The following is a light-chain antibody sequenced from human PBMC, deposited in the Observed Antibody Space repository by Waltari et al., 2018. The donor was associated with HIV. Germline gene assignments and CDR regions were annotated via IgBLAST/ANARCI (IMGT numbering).Light chain of an antibody. J-gene: IGKJ4*01. CDR1: QSVSSN. Sequence: EIVMTQSPATLSVFPGERATLSCRASQSVSSNLAWYQQKPGQAPRPLIYGASTRATGTPARFSGSGSGTEFTLTISGLQSEDFAVYYCQHYNHGPPLTFGGGTKVEIK. CDR3: QHYNHGPPLT. CDR2: GAS. V-gene: IGKV3-15*01.